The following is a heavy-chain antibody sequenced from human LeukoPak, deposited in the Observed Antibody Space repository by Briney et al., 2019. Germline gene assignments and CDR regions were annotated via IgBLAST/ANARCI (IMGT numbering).Heavy chain of an antibody. D-gene: IGHD5-24*01. CDR3: ARHPFEGDGYIGWFDP. CDR2: IYPGDSDT. Sequence: PGESLKISCKGSGYSFTSYWIGWVRQMPGKGLKWMGIIYPGDSDTRYSPSFQGQVTISADKSISTAYLQWSSLKASDTAMYYCARHPFEGDGYIGWFDPWGQGTLVTVSS. V-gene: IGHV5-51*01. CDR1: GYSFTSYW. J-gene: IGHJ5*02.